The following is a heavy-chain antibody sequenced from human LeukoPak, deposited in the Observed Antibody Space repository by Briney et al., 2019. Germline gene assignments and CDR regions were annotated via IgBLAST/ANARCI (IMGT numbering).Heavy chain of an antibody. CDR3: AELGITMIGGV. CDR2: ISSSGSTI. CDR1: GFAFSSYE. V-gene: IGHV3-48*03. J-gene: IGHJ6*04. Sequence: GGSLRLSCAASGFAFSSYEMNWVRQAPGKGLERVSYISSSGSTIYYADSVKGRFTISRDNAKNSLYLQMNSRRAEDTAVYYCAELGITMIGGVWGKGTTVTISS. D-gene: IGHD3-10*02.